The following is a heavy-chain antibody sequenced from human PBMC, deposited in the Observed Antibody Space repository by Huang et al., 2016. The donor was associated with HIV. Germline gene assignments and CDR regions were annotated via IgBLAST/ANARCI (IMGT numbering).Heavy chain of an antibody. CDR3: AKADSGAAAGSLVDY. D-gene: IGHD6-13*01. CDR1: GFTFSSYA. V-gene: IGHV3-23*01. CDR2: ITGRGSSS. J-gene: IGHJ4*02. Sequence: EVQLLESGGGLVQPGGSLRLSCAASGFTFSSYAMSCVCQAPGKGLEWVSSITGRGSSSYYADSVKGRFTISRDNSKNTLYLQMNSLRAEDTAIYYCAKADSGAAAGSLVDYWGQGTLVTVSS.